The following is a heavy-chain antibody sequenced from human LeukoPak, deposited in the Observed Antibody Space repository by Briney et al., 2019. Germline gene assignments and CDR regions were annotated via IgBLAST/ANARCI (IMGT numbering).Heavy chain of an antibody. V-gene: IGHV4-38-2*02. Sequence: PSETLSLTCTVSGYSISSGYYWGWIRQPPGKGLEWIGSIYHSGSTYYNPSLKSRVTISVDTSKNQFSLKLSSVTAADTAVYYCARRGYSYGYEGCFDYWGQGTLVTVSS. CDR2: IYHSGST. CDR1: GYSISSGYY. CDR3: ARRGYSYGYEGCFDY. J-gene: IGHJ4*02. D-gene: IGHD5-18*01.